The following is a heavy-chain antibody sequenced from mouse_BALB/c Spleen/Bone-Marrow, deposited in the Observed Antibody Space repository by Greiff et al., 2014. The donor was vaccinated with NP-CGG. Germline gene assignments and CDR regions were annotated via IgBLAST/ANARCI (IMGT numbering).Heavy chain of an antibody. J-gene: IGHJ3*01. Sequence: VQLKESGADLVKPGASVKLSCTTSGFNIKDTFMHWVKQRHEQGLEWIGRIDPASGNTKYDPKFQGKATITADTSSNKVSLQLSGLTSEDTAVYYCAHDAPFTYWGQGTLVTVSA. V-gene: IGHV14-3*02. CDR3: AHDAPFTY. CDR2: IDPASGNT. CDR1: GFNIKDTF. D-gene: IGHD2-3*01.